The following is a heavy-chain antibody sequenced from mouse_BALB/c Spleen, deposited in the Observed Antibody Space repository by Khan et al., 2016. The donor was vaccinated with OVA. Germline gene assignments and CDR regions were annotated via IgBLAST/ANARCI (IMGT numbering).Heavy chain of an antibody. Sequence: QVQLKQSGAELARPGASVNLSCKASGYTFTDYYINWMRQRTGQGLEWIGEIYPGSANIYYTEKFKGKATLTADKSSSTVYMQLSSLTSEDSAVYLCAREWAAWFPYWGQGTLVTVSA. CDR1: GYTFTDYY. V-gene: IGHV1-77*01. CDR3: AREWAAWFPY. CDR2: IYPGSANI. J-gene: IGHJ3*01.